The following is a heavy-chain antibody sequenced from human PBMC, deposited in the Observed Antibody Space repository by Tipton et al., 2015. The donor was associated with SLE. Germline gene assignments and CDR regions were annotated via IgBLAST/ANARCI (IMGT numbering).Heavy chain of an antibody. CDR1: GGTISSDPYY. D-gene: IGHD4-17*01. CDR2: TYTSGRIT. V-gene: IGHV4-61*05. CDR3: ARAYDFGDLGGFDI. Sequence: TLSLTCTVSGGTISSDPYYWAWIRQPPGKGLEWIGYTYTSGRITKYNPSLMNRVTISVDTSKNQFSLKLSSVTAADTAVYYCARAYDFGDLGGFDIWGQGTMVTVSS. J-gene: IGHJ3*02.